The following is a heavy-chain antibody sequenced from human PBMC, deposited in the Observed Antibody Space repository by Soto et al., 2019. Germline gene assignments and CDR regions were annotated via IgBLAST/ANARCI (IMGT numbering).Heavy chain of an antibody. CDR2: IRSNSGAI. CDR3: AKDNGRYSSALFEY. CDR1: GFNFDTYA. D-gene: IGHD6-19*01. V-gene: IGHV3-9*01. J-gene: IGHJ4*02. Sequence: SLRLSCAASGFNFDTYAMHWVRQAPGKGLEWVSGIRSNSGAIDYADSVKGRFTISRGNARNFLYLQMDFLRPEDTALYYCAKDNGRYSSALFEYWGRGTLVTVSS.